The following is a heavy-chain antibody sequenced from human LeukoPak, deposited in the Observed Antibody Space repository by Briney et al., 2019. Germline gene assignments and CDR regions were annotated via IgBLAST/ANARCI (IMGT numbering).Heavy chain of an antibody. D-gene: IGHD3-22*01. J-gene: IGHJ4*02. CDR2: ISWNSGSI. CDR3: AKGGGGDSSGYYYQREFDY. CDR1: GFTFDDYA. V-gene: IGHV3-9*01. Sequence: PGGSLRLSCAASGFTFDDYAMHWVRQAPGKGLEWVSGISWNSGSIGYADSGKGRFTISRDNAKNSLYLQMNSLRAEDTALYYCAKGGGGDSSGYYYQREFDYWGQGTLVTVSS.